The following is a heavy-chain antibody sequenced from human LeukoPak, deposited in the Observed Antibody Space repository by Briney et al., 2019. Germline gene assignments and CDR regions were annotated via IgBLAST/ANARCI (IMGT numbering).Heavy chain of an antibody. V-gene: IGHV1-69*01. D-gene: IGHD4-17*01. CDR1: GGTFSSYA. CDR3: ARIVTHDYGDFDY. CDR2: IIPIFGTA. Sequence: SVKVSCKASGGTFSSYAISWVRQAPGQGLEWMGGIIPIFGTANYAQKFQGRGTITADESTSTAYMELSSLKSEDTAVYYCARIVTHDYGDFDYWGQGPLVTVSS. J-gene: IGHJ4*02.